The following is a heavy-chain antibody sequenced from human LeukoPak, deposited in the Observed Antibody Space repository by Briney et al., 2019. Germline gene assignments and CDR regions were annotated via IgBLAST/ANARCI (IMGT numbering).Heavy chain of an antibody. D-gene: IGHD4-17*01. CDR1: GYTFTGYY. CDR2: ISAYNGNT. J-gene: IGHJ4*02. Sequence: GASVKVSCKASGYTFTGYYMHWVRQAPGQGLEWMGWISAYNGNTNYAQKLQGRVTMTTDTSTSTAYMELRSLRSDDTAVYYCARAVGLYTATPGGYWGQGTLVTVSS. CDR3: ARAVGLYTATPGGY. V-gene: IGHV1-18*04.